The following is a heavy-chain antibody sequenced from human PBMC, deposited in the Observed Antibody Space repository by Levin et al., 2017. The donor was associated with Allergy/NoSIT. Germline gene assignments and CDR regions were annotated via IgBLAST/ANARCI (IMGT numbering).Heavy chain of an antibody. V-gene: IGHV1-2*02. J-gene: IGHJ4*02. CDR1: GYTFTGYY. D-gene: IGHD3-9*01. Sequence: GESLKISCKASGYTFTGYYMHWVRQAPGQGLEWMGWINPNSGGTKSAQIFQGRVTMTRDTSITTAYMELSRLRSDDTAVYYCARGGYFDWLFPLDYWGQGTLVTVSS. CDR2: INPNSGGT. CDR3: ARGGYFDWLFPLDY.